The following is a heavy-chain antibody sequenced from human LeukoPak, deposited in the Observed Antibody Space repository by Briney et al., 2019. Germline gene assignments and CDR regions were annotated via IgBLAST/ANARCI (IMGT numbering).Heavy chain of an antibody. J-gene: IGHJ4*02. Sequence: GGSLRLSCAASGFTVSSNYMSWVRQAPGKGLEWVSVIYSGGSTYYADSVKGRFTISRDNSKNTLYLQMNSLRAEDTAMYYCARALSGGGYYAPPAFDYWGQGTLVTVSS. CDR1: GFTVSSNY. D-gene: IGHD3-3*01. CDR2: IYSGGST. CDR3: ARALSGGGYYAPPAFDY. V-gene: IGHV3-53*01.